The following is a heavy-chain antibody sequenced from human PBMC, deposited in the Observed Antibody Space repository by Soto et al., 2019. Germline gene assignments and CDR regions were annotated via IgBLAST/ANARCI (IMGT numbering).Heavy chain of an antibody. V-gene: IGHV3-15*07. J-gene: IGHJ6*01. D-gene: IGHD3-3*01. Sequence: QVVESGGGLVTPGKSVTLSCVGSGFDFTAAWMNWVRQAPGTGLEWVGRIKSRGNGATTDYSAHVKGRFIISRDDSKNTVYLHMNSLKFEDTAVYFCSKQRGPSGFSYYGLEVWGQGSTVTVTS. CDR1: GFDFTAAW. CDR3: SKQRGPSGFSYYGLEV. CDR2: IKSRGNGATT.